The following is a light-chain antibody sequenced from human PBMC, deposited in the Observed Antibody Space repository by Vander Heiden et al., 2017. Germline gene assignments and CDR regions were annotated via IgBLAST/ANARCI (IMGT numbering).Light chain of an antibody. V-gene: IGLV1-44*01. CDR1: SSNIGSNT. Sequence: QSVLTQPPSASGTPGQRVTISCSGSSSNIGSNTVNWYQQLPGTAPKLLIYTNKQRPSGVPDRFSGSKSGTSASLAISGLQSEDEADYYCAAWDDSLNVHYVFGTGTKVTVL. J-gene: IGLJ1*01. CDR3: AAWDDSLNVHYV. CDR2: TNK.